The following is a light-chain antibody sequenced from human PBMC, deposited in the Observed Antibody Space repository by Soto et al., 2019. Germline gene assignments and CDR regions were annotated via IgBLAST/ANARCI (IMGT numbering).Light chain of an antibody. CDR2: DVS. Sequence: QSVLTQPRSVSGSPGQSVSISCTGTSSDVGGYTYVSWYQQHPGKAPKVMIYDVSKRPSGVPDRFSGSKSGNTASLTISGLQSEDDADYYCCSYAGRYTYVFGNGTKVTV. V-gene: IGLV2-11*01. J-gene: IGLJ1*01. CDR3: CSYAGRYTYV. CDR1: SSDVGGYTY.